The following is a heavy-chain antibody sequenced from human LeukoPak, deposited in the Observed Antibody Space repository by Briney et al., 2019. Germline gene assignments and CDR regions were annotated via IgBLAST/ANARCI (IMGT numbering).Heavy chain of an antibody. J-gene: IGHJ6*02. CDR1: GGSISSSSYY. CDR3: ASQLTRYCSSTSCYTWGWMWEDYYYYGMDA. CDR2: IYYSGST. D-gene: IGHD2-2*02. Sequence: SETLSLTCTVSGGSISSSSYYWGWIRQPPGKGLEWIGSIYYSGSTYYNPSLKSRVTISVDTSKNQFSLKLSSVTAADTAVYYCASQLTRYCSSTSCYTWGWMWEDYYYYGMDAWGQGTTVTVSS. V-gene: IGHV4-39*01.